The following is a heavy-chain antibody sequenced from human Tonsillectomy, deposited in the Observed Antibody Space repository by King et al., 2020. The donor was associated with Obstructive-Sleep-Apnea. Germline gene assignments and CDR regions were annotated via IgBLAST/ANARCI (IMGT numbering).Heavy chain of an antibody. CDR2: IKQDGSEK. V-gene: IGHV3-7*03. J-gene: IGHJ4*02. CDR1: GFTFSSYW. D-gene: IGHD6-19*01. Sequence: VQLVESGGGLVQPGGSLRLSCAASGFTFSSYWMSWVRQAPGKGLEWVANIKQDGSEKYYVDSVKGRFTISRDNAKNSLYLQMNSLRAEDTAVYYCARDNPGYSSGWYYFDYWGQGTLVTVSS. CDR3: ARDNPGYSSGWYYFDY.